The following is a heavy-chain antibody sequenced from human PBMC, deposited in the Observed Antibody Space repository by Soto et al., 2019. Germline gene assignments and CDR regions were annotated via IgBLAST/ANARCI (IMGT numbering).Heavy chain of an antibody. V-gene: IGHV4-39*01. D-gene: IGHD1-20*01. J-gene: IGHJ4*02. CDR2: IDYSGTA. Sequence: SETLSLTCTVSSGSISVTNVFWGWVRQPPGKGLEWIGNIDYSGTAYFSPSLATRVTFHVDTSKNQFSLTLYSVTAADTAVYYRARITGRHLDYWGQGILVTVSS. CDR3: ARITGRHLDY. CDR1: SGSISVTNVF.